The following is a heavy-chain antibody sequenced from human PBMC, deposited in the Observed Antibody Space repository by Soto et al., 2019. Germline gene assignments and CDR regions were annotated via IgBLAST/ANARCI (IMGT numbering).Heavy chain of an antibody. D-gene: IGHD2-21*01. CDR2: NYHPGNT. J-gene: IGHJ6*02. CDR1: GVSISSGGYY. CDR3: ASSAYYYGMDV. V-gene: IGHV4-31*03. Sequence: PSETLSLTCNVSGVSISSGGYYWTWIRQHPGKGLEWIGYNYHPGNTYYNPSLKRRVIISVDTSKNQFSLKLSSVTAADTAVYYCASSAYYYGMDVWGQGTTVTVSS.